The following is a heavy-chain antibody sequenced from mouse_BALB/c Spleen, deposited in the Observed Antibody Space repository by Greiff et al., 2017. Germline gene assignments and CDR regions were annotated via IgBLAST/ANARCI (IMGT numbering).Heavy chain of an antibody. V-gene: IGHV5-6-2*01. CDR3: ASQNYRYDERPQDAMDY. Sequence: EVMLVESGGGLVKLGGSLKLSCAASGFTFSSYYMSWVRQTPEKRLELVAAINSNGGSTYYPDTVKGRFTISRDNAKNTLYLQMSSLKSEDTALYYCASQNYRYDERPQDAMDYWGQGTSVTVSS. J-gene: IGHJ4*01. D-gene: IGHD2-14*01. CDR1: GFTFSSYY. CDR2: INSNGGST.